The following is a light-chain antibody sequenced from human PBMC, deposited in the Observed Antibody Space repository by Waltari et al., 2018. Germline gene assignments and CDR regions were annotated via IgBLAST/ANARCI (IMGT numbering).Light chain of an antibody. CDR3: QAWDSSTGV. Sequence: SYDLTQPPSVSVSPGQTGTITCSGDKLGDKYVSWYQQKSGQSPALVIYQDNKRHSGIPERFSGSNSGNTATLTISGTQAMDEADYYCQAWDSSTGVFGGGTKLTVL. CDR1: KLGDKY. V-gene: IGLV3-1*01. CDR2: QDN. J-gene: IGLJ3*02.